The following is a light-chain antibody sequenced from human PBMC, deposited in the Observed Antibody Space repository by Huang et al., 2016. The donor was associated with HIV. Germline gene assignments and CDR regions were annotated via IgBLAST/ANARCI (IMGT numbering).Light chain of an antibody. V-gene: IGKV3-15*01. CDR3: QQYASWLSWT. Sequence: EIVMTQSPATLSVSPGERVSLSCRASQSIDNNLAWYQLKPGQPPRLLVYGASTRGNAIPARFSASGSGTEFTLIITSLQSEDFAVYYCQQYASWLSWTFGQGTKVEIK. CDR1: QSIDNN. CDR2: GAS. J-gene: IGKJ1*01.